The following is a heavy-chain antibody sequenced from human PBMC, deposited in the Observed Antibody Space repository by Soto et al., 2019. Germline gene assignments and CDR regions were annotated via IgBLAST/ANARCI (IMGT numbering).Heavy chain of an antibody. D-gene: IGHD3-16*01. V-gene: IGHV4-39*01. CDR3: ARGGKFETKRTYYFDY. CDR1: GDSISSSGYY. J-gene: IGHJ4*02. CDR2: IYYSAPT. Sequence: QLQLQESGPGLVKPPETLSLTCTVSGDSISSSGYYWGWIRQPPGKGLEWIGSIYYSAPTYYSPSLETRVAISVDTSREQFFPKLSPGTAAQTALYYCARGGKFETKRTYYFDYWAQGALVT.